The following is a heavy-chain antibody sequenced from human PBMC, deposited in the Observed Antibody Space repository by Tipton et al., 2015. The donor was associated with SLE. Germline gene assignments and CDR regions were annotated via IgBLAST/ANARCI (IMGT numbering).Heavy chain of an antibody. CDR3: ARDGRGYCDNSGCSEYHWFDP. V-gene: IGHV4-59*01. CDR2: IYYRGNT. Sequence: TLSLTCTVSDGSISSYYWSWIRQPPGKGLEWIGYIYYRGNTKYNPSLHSRVTISLDTSRTQFSLKLSSVTAADTAVYYCARDGRGYCDNSGCSEYHWFDPWGQGTLVTVSS. D-gene: IGHD2-15*01. J-gene: IGHJ5*02. CDR1: DGSISSYY.